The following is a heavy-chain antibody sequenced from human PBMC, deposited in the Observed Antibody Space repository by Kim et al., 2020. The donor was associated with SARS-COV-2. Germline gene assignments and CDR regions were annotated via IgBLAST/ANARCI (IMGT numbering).Heavy chain of an antibody. J-gene: IGHJ6*02. CDR2: MNPNSGNT. CDR1: GYTFTSYD. Sequence: ASVKVSCKASGYTFTSYDINWVRQATGQGLEWMGWMNPNSGNTGYAQKFQGRVTMTRNTSISTAYMELSSLRSEDTAVYYCARVGGSGSYYNVFSRPYYYNGIDVCGQRTTVTVSS. CDR3: ARVGGSGSYYNVFSRPYYYNGIDV. D-gene: IGHD3-10*01. V-gene: IGHV1-8*01.